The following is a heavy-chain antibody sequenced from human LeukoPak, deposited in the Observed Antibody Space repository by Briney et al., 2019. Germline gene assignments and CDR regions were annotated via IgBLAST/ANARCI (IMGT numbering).Heavy chain of an antibody. CDR3: ARSQSSSLIDY. V-gene: IGHV3-33*01. Sequence: GGSLRLSCAASGFSFSAYGVHWVRQAPGKGLEWVAVIWYDGSSKDYADSVKGRFTFSRDNSKNTLYLQMNSLTVGDTAVYYCARSQSSSLIDYWGQGTLVTVSS. CDR1: GFSFSAYG. J-gene: IGHJ4*02. D-gene: IGHD6-13*01. CDR2: IWYDGSSK.